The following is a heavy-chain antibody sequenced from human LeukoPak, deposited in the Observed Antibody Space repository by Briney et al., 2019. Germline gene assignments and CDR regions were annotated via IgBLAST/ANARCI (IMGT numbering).Heavy chain of an antibody. Sequence: GRSLRLSCAASGFTFSNYGMHWVRQAPGKGLEWVAIIWYDGSDKYYADSVKGRFTFPRDNSKNTLYLQMNSLRAEDTAVYYCARDLPYDSSGYSAAFDIWGQGTMVTVSS. J-gene: IGHJ3*02. D-gene: IGHD3-22*01. CDR3: ARDLPYDSSGYSAAFDI. V-gene: IGHV3-33*01. CDR1: GFTFSNYG. CDR2: IWYDGSDK.